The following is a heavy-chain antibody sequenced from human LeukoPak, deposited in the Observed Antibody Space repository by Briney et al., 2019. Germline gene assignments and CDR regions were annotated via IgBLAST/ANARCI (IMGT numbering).Heavy chain of an antibody. J-gene: IGHJ6*02. CDR2: ISGSGGST. Sequence: GGSLRLSCAASGFTFSSYAMSWVRQAPGKGLEWVSAISGSGGSTYYADSVKGRFTISRDNSKNTLYLQMNSLRAEDTAVYYCAKVRVQSSSGYLWHGMDVWGQGTTVTVSS. V-gene: IGHV3-23*01. CDR1: GFTFSSYA. D-gene: IGHD3-22*01. CDR3: AKVRVQSSSGYLWHGMDV.